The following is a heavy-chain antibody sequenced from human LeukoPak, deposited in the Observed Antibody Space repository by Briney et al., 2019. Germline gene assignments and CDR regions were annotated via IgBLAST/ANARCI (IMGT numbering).Heavy chain of an antibody. CDR3: ARLGGGYISVYYYYGMDV. Sequence: GASVKVSCKASGYTSTGYYMHWVRQAPGQGLERMGWINPNSGGTNYAQKFQGRVTMTRDTSISTAYMELSRLRSDDTAVYYCARLGGGYISVYYYYGMDVWGQGTTVTVSS. J-gene: IGHJ6*02. D-gene: IGHD5-12*01. V-gene: IGHV1-2*02. CDR2: INPNSGGT. CDR1: GYTSTGYY.